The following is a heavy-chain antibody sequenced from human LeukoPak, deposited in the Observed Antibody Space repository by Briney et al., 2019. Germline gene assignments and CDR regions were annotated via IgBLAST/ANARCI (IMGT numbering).Heavy chain of an antibody. D-gene: IGHD3-22*01. CDR1: GFTFNSNG. CDR3: ARDLYYYDSSGEY. J-gene: IGHJ4*02. CDR2: IWYDGSNK. V-gene: IGHV3-33*01. Sequence: GGSLRLSCAASGFTFNSNGMHWVRQAPGKGLEWVAVIWYDGSNKYYADSVKGRFTISRDNSKNTLYLQMNSLRAEDTAVYYCARDLYYYDSSGEYWGQGTLVTVSS.